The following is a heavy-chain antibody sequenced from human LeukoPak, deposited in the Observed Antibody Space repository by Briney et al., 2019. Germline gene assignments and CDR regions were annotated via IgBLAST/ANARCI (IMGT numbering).Heavy chain of an antibody. J-gene: IGHJ4*02. V-gene: IGHV1-2*02. CDR3: ARDLYGSLSYGLDT. CDR1: GYNFLAHY. D-gene: IGHD3-16*01. Sequence: ASVKVSCKTSGYNFLAHYIHWVRQAPGQGLEWMGWINSNTGGRMLAQKFEGGVSLTRDTATTTAYLEVSRLTGDDTAAYFCARDLYGSLSYGLDTWGQGTLVIVSS. CDR2: INSNTGGR.